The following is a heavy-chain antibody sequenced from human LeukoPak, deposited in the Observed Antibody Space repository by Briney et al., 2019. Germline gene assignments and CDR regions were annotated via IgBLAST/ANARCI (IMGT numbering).Heavy chain of an antibody. D-gene: IGHD4-17*01. Sequence: GASVKVSCKASGYTFTSYYMHWVRQAPGQGLEWMGIINPSGGSTSYAQKFQGRVTMTRDMSTSTVYMELSSLRSEDTAVYYCARDTSFRPILQTVNRTKAKYYFDYWGQGTLVTVSS. CDR1: GYTFTSYY. J-gene: IGHJ4*02. CDR3: ARDTSFRPILQTVNRTKAKYYFDY. CDR2: INPSGGST. V-gene: IGHV1-46*01.